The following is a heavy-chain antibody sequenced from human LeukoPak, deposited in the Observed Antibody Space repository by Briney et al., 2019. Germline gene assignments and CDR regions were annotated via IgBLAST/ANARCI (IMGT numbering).Heavy chain of an antibody. CDR2: ISGGSDTI. D-gene: IGHD2-2*01. CDR3: AKYWEGYCISSTCYGFFDY. V-gene: IGHV3-48*01. Sequence: GGSLRLSCEASGFTFSSHSMNWVRQAPGKGREWVSYISGGSDTIYYAVSVKGRFTISRDNAENSLYLQMSSLRAEDTAVYYCAKYWEGYCISSTCYGFFDYWGQGTLVTVSS. CDR1: GFTFSSHS. J-gene: IGHJ4*02.